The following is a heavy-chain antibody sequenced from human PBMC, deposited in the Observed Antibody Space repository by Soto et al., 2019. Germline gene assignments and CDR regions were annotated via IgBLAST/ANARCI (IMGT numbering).Heavy chain of an antibody. CDR3: ARIYYDILTGYYPYFDY. J-gene: IGHJ4*02. CDR2: INAGNGNT. V-gene: IGHV1-3*01. D-gene: IGHD3-9*01. CDR1: GYTYTSYA. Sequence: ASVKVSCKDSGYTYTSYAMQWVRQANEQRLEWMGWINAGNGNTKYSQKFQGRVTITRDTSASTAYMELSSLRSEDTAVYYCARIYYDILTGYYPYFDYWGQGTLVTVSS.